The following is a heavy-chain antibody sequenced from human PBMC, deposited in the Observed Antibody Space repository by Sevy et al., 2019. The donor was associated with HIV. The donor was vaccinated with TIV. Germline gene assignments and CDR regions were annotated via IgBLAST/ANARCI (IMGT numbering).Heavy chain of an antibody. V-gene: IGHV3-9*01. CDR2: ISWNSGSI. CDR3: AKDISYRKGIGFDY. J-gene: IGHJ4*02. CDR1: GFTFDDYA. D-gene: IGHD3-16*02. Sequence: GGSLRLSCAASGFTFDDYAMHWVRQAPGKGLEWVSGISWNSGSIGYADSVKGRFTISRDNAKNSLYLQMNSLRAEDTALYHCAKDISYRKGIGFDYWGQGTLVTVSS.